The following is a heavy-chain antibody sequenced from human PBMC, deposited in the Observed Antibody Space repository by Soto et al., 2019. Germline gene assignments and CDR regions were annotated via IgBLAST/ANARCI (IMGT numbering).Heavy chain of an antibody. D-gene: IGHD4-17*01. CDR2: ISYDGSNK. V-gene: IGHV3-30*18. CDR3: AKAGRPTVTTFWSYYFDY. CDR1: GFTFSSYG. Sequence: QVQLVESGGGVVQPGRSLRLSCAASGFTFSSYGMHWVRQAPGKGLEWVAVISYDGSNKYYADSVKGRFTISRDNSKNTLYLQMNSLRAEDTAVYYCAKAGRPTVTTFWSYYFDYWGQGTLVTVSS. J-gene: IGHJ4*02.